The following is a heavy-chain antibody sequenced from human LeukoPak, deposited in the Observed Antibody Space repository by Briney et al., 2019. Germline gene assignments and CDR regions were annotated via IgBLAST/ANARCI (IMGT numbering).Heavy chain of an antibody. CDR3: ARDQGIAVAGYFDY. CDR2: IIPIFGTA. J-gene: IGHJ4*02. D-gene: IGHD6-19*01. CDR1: GGTFSSYA. V-gene: IGHV1-69*01. Sequence: GSSVKVSCKASGGTFSSYAISWVRQAPGQGLEWMGGIIPIFGTANYAQKFQGRVTITADESTSTAYMELSSLRSEDTAVYYCARDQGIAVAGYFDYWGQGTLVTVSS.